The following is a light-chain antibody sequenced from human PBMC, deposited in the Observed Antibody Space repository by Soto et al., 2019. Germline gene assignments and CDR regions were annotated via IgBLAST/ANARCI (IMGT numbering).Light chain of an antibody. V-gene: IGLV2-14*01. Sequence: ALAQPASVSGSPGQSITISCTGTSDDIGTFKYVSWYQQHPGKAPKLLIYEVSVRPSGISGRFSASKSGNTASLTISALRAEDEADYYCSSYRASSKEVFGTGTKVTVL. CDR2: EVS. CDR3: SSYRASSKEV. CDR1: SDDIGTFKY. J-gene: IGLJ1*01.